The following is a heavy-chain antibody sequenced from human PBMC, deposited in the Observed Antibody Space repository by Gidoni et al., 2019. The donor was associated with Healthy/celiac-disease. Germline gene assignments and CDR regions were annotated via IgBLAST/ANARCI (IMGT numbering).Heavy chain of an antibody. CDR2: IYYSGST. D-gene: IGHD3-16*02. Sequence: QLQLQESGPGLVKPSETLSLTCTVSGGSLSSSSYYWGWIRQPPGKGLEWIGSIYYSGSTYYNPSLKSRVTISVDTSKNQFSLKLSSVTAADKAVYYCASHLHYVWGSYRSSYFDYWGQGTLVTVSS. CDR1: GGSLSSSSYY. CDR3: ASHLHYVWGSYRSSYFDY. V-gene: IGHV4-39*01. J-gene: IGHJ4*02.